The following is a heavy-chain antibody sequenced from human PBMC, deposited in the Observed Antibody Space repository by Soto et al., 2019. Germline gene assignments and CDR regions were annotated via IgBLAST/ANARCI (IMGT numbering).Heavy chain of an antibody. J-gene: IGHJ4*02. CDR3: AKPPDYNWDDY. Sequence: PGGSLRLSCAASGFNFDNYAMSWVRQAPGKGLQWISAVSGSGGGTYYADSVKGRFTISRDNSKDTLYLQMNNLRAEDTAVYYCAKPPDYNWDDYWGQGTLVTVSS. CDR2: VSGSGGGT. V-gene: IGHV3-23*01. CDR1: GFNFDNYA. D-gene: IGHD1-20*01.